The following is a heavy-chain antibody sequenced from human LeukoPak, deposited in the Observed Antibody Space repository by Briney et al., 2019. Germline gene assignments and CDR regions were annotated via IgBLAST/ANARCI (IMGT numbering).Heavy chain of an antibody. CDR2: ISSSSSTI. CDR3: ARPYYYGSGSYSVPAD. D-gene: IGHD3-10*01. CDR1: GLTFSSYS. V-gene: IGHV3-48*01. Sequence: GGSLRLSCAASGLTFSSYSMNWVRQAPGKGLEWVSYISSSSSTIYYADSVKGRFTISRDNAKNSLYLQMNSLRAEDTAVYHCARPYYYGSGSYSVPADWGQGTLVTVSS. J-gene: IGHJ4*02.